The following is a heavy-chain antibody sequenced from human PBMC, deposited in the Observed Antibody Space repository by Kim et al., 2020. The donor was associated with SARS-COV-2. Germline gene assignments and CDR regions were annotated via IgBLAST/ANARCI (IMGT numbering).Heavy chain of an antibody. CDR3: ARLVAEQSSRTNWFDP. CDR2: IIPIFGTA. J-gene: IGHJ5*02. Sequence: SVKVSCKASGGTFSSYAISWVRQAPGQGLEWMGGIIPIFGTANYAQKFQGRVTITADESTSTAYMELSSLRSEDTAVYYCARLVAEQSSRTNWFDPWGQGTQVTVSS. CDR1: GGTFSSYA. D-gene: IGHD3-9*01. V-gene: IGHV1-69*13.